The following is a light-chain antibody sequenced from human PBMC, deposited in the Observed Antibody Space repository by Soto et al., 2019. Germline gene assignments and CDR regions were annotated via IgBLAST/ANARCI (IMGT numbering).Light chain of an antibody. CDR3: SSYTSAAGV. CDR1: SSDVGGYDF. J-gene: IGLJ1*01. CDR2: GVS. Sequence: QSALTQPASVSGSPGQSITISCTGTSSDVGGYDFVSWYQHHPGKAPKLIIYGVSTRPSGVSNRCSGSKSGNTASLTISGLQAEAEDDYYSSSYTSAAGVFGTGTKLTVL. V-gene: IGLV2-14*01.